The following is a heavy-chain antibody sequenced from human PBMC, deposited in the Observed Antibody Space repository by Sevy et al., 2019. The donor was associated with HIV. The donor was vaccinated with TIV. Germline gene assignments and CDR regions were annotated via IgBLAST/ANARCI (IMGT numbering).Heavy chain of an antibody. CDR2: ISGSGGST. CDR1: GFTFSSYA. V-gene: IGHV3-23*01. CDR3: ALDGSGSHYNSYYYYYMDV. D-gene: IGHD3-10*01. J-gene: IGHJ6*03. Sequence: GGSLRLSCAASGFTFSSYAMSWVRQAPGKGLEWISAISGSGGSTYYADSVKGRFTISRDNSKNTLYLQMNSLRAEDTAVYYCALDGSGSHYNSYYYYYMDVWGKGTTVTVSS.